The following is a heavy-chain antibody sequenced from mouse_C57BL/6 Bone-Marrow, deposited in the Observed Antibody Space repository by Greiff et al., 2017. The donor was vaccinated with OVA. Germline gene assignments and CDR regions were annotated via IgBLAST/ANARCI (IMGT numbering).Heavy chain of an antibody. J-gene: IGHJ1*03. CDR2: INPNNGGT. CDR3: ARDYYGSYWYFDV. Sequence: EVQLQQSGPELVKPGASVKIPCKASGYTFTDYNMDWVKQSHGKSLEWIGDINPNNGGTIYNQKFKGKATLTVDKSSSNAYMELRRRTSEDNADDYCARDYYGSYWYFDVWGTGTAVTVSS. CDR1: GYTFTDYN. V-gene: IGHV1-18*01. D-gene: IGHD1-1*01.